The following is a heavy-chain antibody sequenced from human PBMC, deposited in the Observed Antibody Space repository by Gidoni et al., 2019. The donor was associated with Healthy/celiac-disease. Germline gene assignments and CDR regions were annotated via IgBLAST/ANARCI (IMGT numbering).Heavy chain of an antibody. CDR1: CGSISSGSYY. CDR2: SYTSGST. V-gene: IGHV4-61*02. Sequence: QVQLLVSAPLLVTPSQTLSLTCPGSCGSISSGSYYWSGIRQPAGKGLEWIGRSYTSGSTNYNPSLKSRVTISVDTFKNQISMKLSSVTAADTAVYYCAREGAGDAFDIWGQGTMVTVSS. J-gene: IGHJ3*02. CDR3: AREGAGDAFDI. D-gene: IGHD6-13*01.